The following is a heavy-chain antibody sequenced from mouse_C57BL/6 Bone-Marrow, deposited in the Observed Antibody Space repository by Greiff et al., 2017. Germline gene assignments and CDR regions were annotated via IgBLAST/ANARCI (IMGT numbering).Heavy chain of an antibody. D-gene: IGHD1-1*01. CDR2: ISDGGSYT. V-gene: IGHV5-4*03. CDR1: GFTFSSYA. CDR3: ARARYGTTVVDPYYFDD. J-gene: IGHJ2*01. Sequence: EVMLVESGGGLVKPGGSLKLSCAASGFTFSSYAMSWVRQTPEKRLEWVATISDGGSYTYYPDNVKGRFTISRDNAKNNLYLQMSHLKSEDTAMYYCARARYGTTVVDPYYFDDWGQGTTLTVSA.